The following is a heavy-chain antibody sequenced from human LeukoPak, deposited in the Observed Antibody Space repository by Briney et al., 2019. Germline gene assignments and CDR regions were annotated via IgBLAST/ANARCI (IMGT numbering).Heavy chain of an antibody. Sequence: GGSRRLSCAASGFTFSSYSMNWVRQAPGKGLEWVSCISSSSNYIYYTDSVKGRFTISRDNAKNSLYPQMNSLRAEDTAVYYCARDSITYYDFWSGYFYYMDVWGKGTTVTVSS. CDR2: ISSSSNYI. D-gene: IGHD3-3*01. V-gene: IGHV3-21*01. J-gene: IGHJ6*03. CDR1: GFTFSSYS. CDR3: ARDSITYYDFWSGYFYYMDV.